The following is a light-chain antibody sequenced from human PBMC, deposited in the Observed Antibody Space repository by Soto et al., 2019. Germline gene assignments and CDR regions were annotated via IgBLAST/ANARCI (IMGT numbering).Light chain of an antibody. Sequence: IVLTQSPATLSLSPGERATLSCRASQSVSSYLAWYQQKPGQAPRPLIYDASNRATGMPARFSGSGSGTDFTLTISSLEPEDFAVYYCQQRSNWPLLTFGGGTKVEIK. V-gene: IGKV3-11*01. CDR1: QSVSSY. J-gene: IGKJ4*01. CDR3: QQRSNWPLLT. CDR2: DAS.